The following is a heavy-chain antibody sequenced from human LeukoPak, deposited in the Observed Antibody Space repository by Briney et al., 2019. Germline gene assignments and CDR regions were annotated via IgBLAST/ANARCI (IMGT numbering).Heavy chain of an antibody. D-gene: IGHD6-6*01. CDR2: IRWNSGNI. CDR1: GFTFDDYA. V-gene: IGHV3-9*01. J-gene: IGHJ4*02. CDR3: ARDPSYSSSSPYFDY. Sequence: PGGSLRLSCAASGFTFDDYAMHWVRQVPGKGLEWVSGIRWNSGNIEYADSVKGRFTISRDNAKKSLFLQMNSLRAEDTALYYCARDPSYSSSSPYFDYWGQGVLVTVS.